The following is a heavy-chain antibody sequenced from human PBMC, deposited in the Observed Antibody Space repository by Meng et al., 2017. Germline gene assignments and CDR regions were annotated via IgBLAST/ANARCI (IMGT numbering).Heavy chain of an antibody. V-gene: IGHV6-1*01. D-gene: IGHD1-26*01. CDR1: GDSVSSNSAA. CDR3: ARGSYSFDS. J-gene: IGHJ4*02. CDR2: AYYRSKWYH. Sequence: QTQLQQSGPGLVKPPPTLSLICAISGDSVSSNSAAWNWIRQSPSRGLEWLGRAYYRSKWYHDYAESVKSRISIDPDTSKNQFSLQLRSVTPEDSAVYYCARGSYSFDSWGQRTLVTVSS.